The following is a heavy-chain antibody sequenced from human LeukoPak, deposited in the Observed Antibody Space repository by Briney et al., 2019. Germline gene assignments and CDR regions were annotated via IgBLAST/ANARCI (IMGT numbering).Heavy chain of an antibody. Sequence: SERVSYKASGYTFTSYGISWVRQAPGQGLEWMGRIIPILGIANYAQKFQGRVTITADKSTSTAYMQLSSLRSEDTAVYYCARSQITRRDGYNYVDYWGQGTLVTVPS. CDR3: ARSQITRRDGYNYVDY. CDR1: GYTFTSYG. J-gene: IGHJ4*02. CDR2: IIPILGIA. D-gene: IGHD5-24*01. V-gene: IGHV1-69*04.